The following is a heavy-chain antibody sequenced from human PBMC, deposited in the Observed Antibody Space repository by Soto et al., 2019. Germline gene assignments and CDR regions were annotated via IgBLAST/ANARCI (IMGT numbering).Heavy chain of an antibody. CDR1: GGSISSSSYY. CDR2: IYYSGST. Sequence: PSETLSLTCTVSGGSISSSSYYWGWIRQPPGKGLEWIGSIYYSGSTYYNPSLKSRVTISVDTSKNQFSLKLSSVTAADTAVYYSAKGGSGSYSNAFDIWGQGTMVTVSS. D-gene: IGHD3-10*01. CDR3: AKGGSGSYSNAFDI. V-gene: IGHV4-39*01. J-gene: IGHJ3*02.